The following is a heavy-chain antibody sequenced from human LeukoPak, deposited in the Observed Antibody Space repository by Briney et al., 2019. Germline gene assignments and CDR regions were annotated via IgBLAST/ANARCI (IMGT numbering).Heavy chain of an antibody. V-gene: IGHV1-3*01. D-gene: IGHD6-13*01. CDR1: GYTFTSYA. Sequence: ASVKVSCKASGYTFTSYAMHWVRQAPGQRLEWMGWINAGNGNTKYSQKFQGRVTITRDTSASTAYMELSSLRSEDTAVYYCGGGAAAAGRIDYWGQGTLVTVSS. J-gene: IGHJ4*02. CDR2: INAGNGNT. CDR3: GGGAAAAGRIDY.